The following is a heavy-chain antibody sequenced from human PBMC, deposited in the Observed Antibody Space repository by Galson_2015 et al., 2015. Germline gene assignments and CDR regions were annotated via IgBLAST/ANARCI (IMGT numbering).Heavy chain of an antibody. V-gene: IGHV3-48*03. CDR1: GFTFSTFE. CDR3: AKVRGGDQYYFDY. CDR2: ITNSGRTI. J-gene: IGHJ4*02. Sequence: SLRLSCAASGFTFSTFEMNWVRQAPGKGLEWVSYITNSGRTIFYADSVKGRFTISTDNAKNSLYLQMNSLRAEDTAVYYCAKVRGGDQYYFDYWGQGTLVTVSS. D-gene: IGHD4-17*01.